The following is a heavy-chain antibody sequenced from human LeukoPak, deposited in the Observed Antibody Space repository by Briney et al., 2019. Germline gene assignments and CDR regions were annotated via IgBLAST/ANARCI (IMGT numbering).Heavy chain of an antibody. CDR1: GYSLTSFW. J-gene: IGHJ4*02. D-gene: IGHD3-10*01. CDR3: ATLVGYGSFFDY. CDR2: IYPGGSDT. V-gene: IGHV5-51*01. Sequence: GGSLKIFRKSSGYSLTSFWIARVRHISGKGLEYVGIIYPGGSDTRYSPSFQGQVTISADKSISTAYLQWSSLKASDTAMYYCATLVGYGSFFDYWGQGTLVTVSS.